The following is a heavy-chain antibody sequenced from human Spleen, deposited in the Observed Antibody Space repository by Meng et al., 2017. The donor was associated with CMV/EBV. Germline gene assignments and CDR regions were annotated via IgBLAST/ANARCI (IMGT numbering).Heavy chain of an antibody. CDR1: GFTFSTYW. CDR2: IKPDGSEK. CDR3: ARAGGSRVTDHDY. V-gene: IGHV3-7*01. J-gene: IGHJ4*02. D-gene: IGHD2-21*02. Sequence: GESLKISCAAFGFTFSTYWMSWVRQAPGEGLEWVANIKPDGSEKYSVDSVKGRFTVSRDNAKNSLYLQMNSLRAEDTAVYYCARAGGSRVTDHDYWGQGTLVTVSS.